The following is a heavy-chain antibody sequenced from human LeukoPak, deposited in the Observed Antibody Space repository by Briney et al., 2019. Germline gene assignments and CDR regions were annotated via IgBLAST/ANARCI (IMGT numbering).Heavy chain of an antibody. Sequence: PSETLSLTCTVSGGSISSYYWSWIRQPPGKGLEWIGYIYYSGSTNYNPSLKSRVTMSVDTSKNQFSLKLSSVTAADTAVYYCAREIYYYDSSGYDHYTSFDYWGQGTLVTVSS. V-gene: IGHV4-59*12. CDR2: IYYSGST. CDR1: GGSISSYY. CDR3: AREIYYYDSSGYDHYTSFDY. J-gene: IGHJ4*02. D-gene: IGHD3-22*01.